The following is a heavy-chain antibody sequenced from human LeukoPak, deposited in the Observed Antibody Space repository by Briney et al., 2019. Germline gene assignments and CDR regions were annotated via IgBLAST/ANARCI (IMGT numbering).Heavy chain of an antibody. CDR3: TREDHSNYNY. Sequence: GGSLRLSCAASGFPFSSYWMAWVRQAPGKGLEWVASIKQDGGETFYVDSVKGRFTISRDNVKNSLYLQMNSLRAEDTAVYYCTREDHSNYNYWGQGTLVTVSS. D-gene: IGHD4-11*01. V-gene: IGHV3-7*01. J-gene: IGHJ4*02. CDR2: IKQDGGET. CDR1: GFPFSSYW.